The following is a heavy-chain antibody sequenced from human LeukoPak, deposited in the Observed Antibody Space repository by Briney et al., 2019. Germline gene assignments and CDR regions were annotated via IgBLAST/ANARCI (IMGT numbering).Heavy chain of an antibody. CDR3: ARARGLKPAYGMDV. CDR1: GFTFSSYA. J-gene: IGHJ6*02. Sequence: GGSLRLSCAASGFTFSSYAMHWVRQAPGKGLEWVAVISYDGSNKYYADSVKGRFTISRGNSKNTLYLQMNSLRAEDTAVYYCARARGLKPAYGMDVWGQGTTVAVSS. D-gene: IGHD3/OR15-3a*01. V-gene: IGHV3-30-3*01. CDR2: ISYDGSNK.